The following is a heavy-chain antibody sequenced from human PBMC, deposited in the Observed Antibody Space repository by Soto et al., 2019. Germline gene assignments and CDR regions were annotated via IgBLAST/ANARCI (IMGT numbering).Heavy chain of an antibody. D-gene: IGHD3-10*01. Sequence: ASVKVSCKASGYSFSAYSIHWVRQAPGQRPEWMGWVTAGKGNTDYSQKFQGRVTITRDAYASTVYMELYSLRSEDTAVYYCARENLPQSESYYDSWCQGT. CDR2: VTAGKGNT. CDR3: ARENLPQSESYYDS. V-gene: IGHV1-3*01. CDR1: GYSFSAYS. J-gene: IGHJ5*01.